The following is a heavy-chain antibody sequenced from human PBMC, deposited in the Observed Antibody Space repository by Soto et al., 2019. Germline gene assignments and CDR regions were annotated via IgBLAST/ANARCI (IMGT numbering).Heavy chain of an antibody. CDR2: ISYDGSNK. J-gene: IGHJ6*02. CDR3: ARATLITIFGVVTSYGMDV. D-gene: IGHD3-3*01. Sequence: QVQLVESGGGVVQPGRSLRLSCAASGFTFSSYAMHWVRQAPGKGLEWVAVISYDGSNKYYADSVKGRFTISRDNSKNTLYLQMNSLRAEDTAVYYCARATLITIFGVVTSYGMDVWGQGTTVTVSS. V-gene: IGHV3-30-3*01. CDR1: GFTFSSYA.